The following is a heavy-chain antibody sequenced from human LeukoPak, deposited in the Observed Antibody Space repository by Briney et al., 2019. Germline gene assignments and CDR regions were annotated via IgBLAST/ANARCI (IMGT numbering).Heavy chain of an antibody. Sequence: GGSLRLSCAASGFTFGSYAMSWVRQAPGKGLEWVSAISGSGGSTYYADSVKGRFTISRDNSKNTLYLQMNSLRAEDTAVYYCAKPGRGSGWQKFYFDYWGQGTLVTVSS. V-gene: IGHV3-23*01. J-gene: IGHJ4*02. D-gene: IGHD6-19*01. CDR3: AKPGRGSGWQKFYFDY. CDR2: ISGSGGST. CDR1: GFTFGSYA.